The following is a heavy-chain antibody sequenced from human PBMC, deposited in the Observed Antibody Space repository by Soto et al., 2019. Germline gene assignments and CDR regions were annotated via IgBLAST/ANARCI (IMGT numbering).Heavy chain of an antibody. D-gene: IGHD3-16*01. CDR2: IYSGGST. V-gene: IGHV3-66*01. CDR1: GFTVSTKY. CDR3: ARDPWAADY. J-gene: IGHJ4*02. Sequence: EVQLVESGGGLVQPGGSLRLWCAASGFTVSTKYMSWVRQAPGKGLEWVSVIYSGGSTFYADSVRGRFTISRDNSKNTVNLQMNSLRAEDTAVYYCARDPWAADYWGQGTLVTVSS.